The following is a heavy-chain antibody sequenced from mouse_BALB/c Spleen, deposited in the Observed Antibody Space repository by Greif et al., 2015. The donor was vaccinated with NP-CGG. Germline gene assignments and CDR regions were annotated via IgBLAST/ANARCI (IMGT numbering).Heavy chain of an antibody. CDR2: ISNLAYSI. Sequence: EVKLVESGGGLVQPGGSRKLSCAASGFTFSDYGIAWARQSPGKGPEWVAFISNLAYSIYYADTVTGRFTISRENAKNTLYMEMSRRRSEETAVYYCARDYYGSSCWYFDVWGAENTVTVSS. D-gene: IGHD1-1*01. J-gene: IGHJ1*01. CDR3: ARDYYGSSCWYFDV. CDR1: GFTFSDYG. V-gene: IGHV5-15*02.